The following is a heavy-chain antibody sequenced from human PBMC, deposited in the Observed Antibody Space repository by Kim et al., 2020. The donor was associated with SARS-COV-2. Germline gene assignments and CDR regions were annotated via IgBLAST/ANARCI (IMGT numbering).Heavy chain of an antibody. CDR3: AKVVGGYSSGWAFDY. J-gene: IGHJ4*02. Sequence: GGSLRLSCAASGSTFSSYGMHWVRQAPGKGLEWVAVISYDGSNKYYADSVKGRFTISRDNSKNTLYLQMNSLRAEDTAVYYCAKVVGGYSSGWAFDYWGQGTLVTVSS. D-gene: IGHD6-19*01. CDR1: GSTFSSYG. CDR2: ISYDGSNK. V-gene: IGHV3-30*18.